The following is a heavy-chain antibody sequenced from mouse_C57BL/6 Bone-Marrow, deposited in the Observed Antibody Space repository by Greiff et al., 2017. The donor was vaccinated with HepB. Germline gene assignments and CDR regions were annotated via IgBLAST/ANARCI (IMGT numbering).Heavy chain of an antibody. J-gene: IGHJ1*03. Sequence: VQVLQSEPELVKPGASVKISCKASGYTFTDYSIHWVKQRPEQGLEWIGCIYPRDGSTKYNEKFKGKATLTADNSSSTAYMQLHSLTSEDSAVYFCARTPYDYGSSYWYFDVWGKGTTVTVSS. CDR1: GYTFTDYS. CDR3: ARTPYDYGSSYWYFDV. CDR2: IYPRDGST. V-gene: IGHV1-78*01. D-gene: IGHD1-1*01.